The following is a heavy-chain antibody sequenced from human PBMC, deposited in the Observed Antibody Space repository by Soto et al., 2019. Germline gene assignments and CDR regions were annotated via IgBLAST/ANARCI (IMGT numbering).Heavy chain of an antibody. J-gene: IGHJ6*02. Sequence: QVQLVQSGAEVKKPGASVKVSCKASGYTFTSYGITWVRQAPGQGLEWLGWINGYNGNTNYAQKLQGRVTMTTDTSPSTAYMELRSLTSADTAVYYCARMGHGPSYYYGLDVWGQGPTVTVSS. V-gene: IGHV1-18*01. CDR3: ARMGHGPSYYYGLDV. CDR2: INGYNGNT. CDR1: GYTFTSYG. D-gene: IGHD3-16*01.